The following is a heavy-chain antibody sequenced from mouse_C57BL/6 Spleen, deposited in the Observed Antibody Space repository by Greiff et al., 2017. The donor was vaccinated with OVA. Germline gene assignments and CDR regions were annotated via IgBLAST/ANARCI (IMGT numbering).Heavy chain of an antibody. CDR2: IYPGDGDT. D-gene: IGHD2-4*01. Sequence: QVQLQQSGPELVKPGASVKLSCKASGYAFSSSWMNWVKQGPGQGLEWIGRIYPGDGDTNYNGKFKGKATLTADKSSSTAYMQLSSLTSEDSAVYCCERKGGDDDGYWGQGTTLTVSS. CDR3: ERKGGDDDGY. J-gene: IGHJ2*01. CDR1: GYAFSSSW. V-gene: IGHV1-82*01.